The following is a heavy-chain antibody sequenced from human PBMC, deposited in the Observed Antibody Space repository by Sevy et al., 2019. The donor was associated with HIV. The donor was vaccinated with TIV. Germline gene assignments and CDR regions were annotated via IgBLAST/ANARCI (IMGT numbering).Heavy chain of an antibody. J-gene: IGHJ4*02. CDR2: ISYDGSNK. D-gene: IGHD3-22*01. Sequence: GGSLRLSCAASGFTFSSYAMHWVRQAPGKGLEWVAVISYDGSNKYYADSVKGRFTISRDNSKNTLYLQMNSLRAEDTAVYYCARDDEAKYYYDSSGYFDYWGQRTLVTVSS. V-gene: IGHV3-30-3*01. CDR1: GFTFSSYA. CDR3: ARDDEAKYYYDSSGYFDY.